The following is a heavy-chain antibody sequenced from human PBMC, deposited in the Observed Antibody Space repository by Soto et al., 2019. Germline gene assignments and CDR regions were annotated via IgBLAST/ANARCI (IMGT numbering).Heavy chain of an antibody. CDR3: ARRQRVRTAYSSSWYLFDY. D-gene: IGHD6-13*01. J-gene: IGHJ4*02. V-gene: IGHV4-34*01. CDR2: INHSGST. Sequence: QVQLQQWGAGLLKPSETLSLTCAVYGGSFSGYYWSWIRPPPGKGLEWIGEINHSGSTNYNPSLKSRDTISVDTSKNQFSLKLSSVTAADTAVYYCARRQRVRTAYSSSWYLFDYWGQGTLVTVSS. CDR1: GGSFSGYY.